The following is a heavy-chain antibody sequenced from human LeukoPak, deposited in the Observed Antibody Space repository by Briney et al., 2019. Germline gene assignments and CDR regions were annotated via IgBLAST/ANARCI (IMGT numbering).Heavy chain of an antibody. V-gene: IGHV4-31*03. CDR3: ARDSGGYYDSSGYYAYFDY. D-gene: IGHD3-22*01. J-gene: IGHJ4*02. Sequence: PSETLSLTCTVSGGSISSGGYYWSWIRQHPGKGLEWIGYIYYSGSTYYNPSLKSRVTISVDTSKNQFSLKLSSVTAADTAVYYCARDSGGYYDSSGYYAYFDYCGQGTLVTVSS. CDR1: GGSISSGGYY. CDR2: IYYSGST.